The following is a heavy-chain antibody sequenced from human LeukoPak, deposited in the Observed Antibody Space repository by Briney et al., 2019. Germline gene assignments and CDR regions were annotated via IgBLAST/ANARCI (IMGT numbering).Heavy chain of an antibody. CDR2: IYGGGST. Sequence: GGSLRLSCAASGFTVSNSYMNWVRQAPGKGLEWVSLIYGGGSTSYADSVKGRFTISRDNSKNTLFLQMNSLRAEDTAIYYCARDPTAVSNTWGQGTLVTVSS. J-gene: IGHJ5*02. CDR3: ARDPTAVSNT. CDR1: GFTVSNSY. D-gene: IGHD5/OR15-5a*01. V-gene: IGHV3-53*01.